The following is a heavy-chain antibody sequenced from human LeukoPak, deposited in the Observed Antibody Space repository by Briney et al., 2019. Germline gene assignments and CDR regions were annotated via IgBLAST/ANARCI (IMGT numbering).Heavy chain of an antibody. V-gene: IGHV3-48*04. Sequence: GGSLRLSCAASGFTFSSYAMHWVRQAPGKGLEWVSYISSSGSTIYYADSVKGRFTISRDNAKNSLYLQMNSLRAEDTAVYYCARGGYYDSSGYYYAFGYWGQGTLVTVSS. CDR3: ARGGYYDSSGYYYAFGY. CDR1: GFTFSSYA. J-gene: IGHJ4*02. D-gene: IGHD3-22*01. CDR2: ISSSGSTI.